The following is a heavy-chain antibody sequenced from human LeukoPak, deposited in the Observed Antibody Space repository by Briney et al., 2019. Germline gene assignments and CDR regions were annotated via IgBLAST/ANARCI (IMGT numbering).Heavy chain of an antibody. D-gene: IGHD2-2*01. CDR3: ARQGKYCSSISCNFDY. J-gene: IGHJ4*02. CDR2: IYPGDSDT. Sequence: GESLKISCKGSGYSFTSYWIGWVRQMPGKGLEWMGIIYPGDSDTRYSPSFQGQVTISADKSISTAYLQWSSLKASDTAMYYCARQGKYCSSISCNFDYWGQGTLVTVSP. V-gene: IGHV5-51*01. CDR1: GYSFTSYW.